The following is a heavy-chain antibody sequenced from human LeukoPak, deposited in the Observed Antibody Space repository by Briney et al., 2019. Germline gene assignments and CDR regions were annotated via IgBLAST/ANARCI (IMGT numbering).Heavy chain of an antibody. CDR2: IYTSGST. CDR1: GDSMRSYF. V-gene: IGHV4-4*07. D-gene: IGHD2-21*01. J-gene: IGHJ3*02. Sequence: PSETLSLTCTVSGDSMRSYFWSWVRQPPGKGLEWVGRIYTSGSTNYNPSLKSRVTMSVDTSKNQFPLKLSSVTAADTAVYYCARDRASVVIAITSAFDIWGQGTMVTVSS. CDR3: ARDRASVVIAITSAFDI.